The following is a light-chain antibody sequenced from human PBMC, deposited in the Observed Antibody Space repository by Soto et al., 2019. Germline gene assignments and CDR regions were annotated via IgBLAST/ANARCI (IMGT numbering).Light chain of an antibody. CDR1: ISDVAGYNY. J-gene: IGLJ2*01. CDR2: DVT. V-gene: IGLV2-11*01. Sequence: QSALTQPRSVSGSPGQSVTTSCTGTISDVAGYNYVSWYQHHPGKAPKLLISDVTKRPSWVPDRFSGSKSGSTASLTISELQAEDEADYYCSSYAGSNNLVFGGGTKVPVL. CDR3: SSYAGSNNLV.